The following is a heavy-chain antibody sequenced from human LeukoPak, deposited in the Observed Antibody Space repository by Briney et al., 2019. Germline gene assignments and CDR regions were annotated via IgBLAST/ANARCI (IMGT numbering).Heavy chain of an antibody. Sequence: SETLSLTCTVSGGSISSYYWSWIRQPPGKGLEWIGYIYYSGSTNYNPSLKSRVTISVDTSKNQFSLKLSSVTAADTAVYYCARRVAGYNPNYYYYYMDVWGKGTTVTISS. D-gene: IGHD5-24*01. CDR2: IYYSGST. CDR1: GGSISSYY. J-gene: IGHJ6*03. CDR3: ARRVAGYNPNYYYYYMDV. V-gene: IGHV4-59*12.